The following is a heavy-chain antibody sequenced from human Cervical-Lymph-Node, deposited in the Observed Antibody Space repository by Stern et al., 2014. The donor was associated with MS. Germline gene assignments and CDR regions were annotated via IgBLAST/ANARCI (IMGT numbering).Heavy chain of an antibody. V-gene: IGHV7-4-1*02. CDR2: INTNTGNP. CDR1: GYTFTSYA. Sequence: VQLVQSGSELKKPGASVKVSCKASGYTFTSYAMNWVRQAPGQGLEWLGWINTNTGNPTYAQGFTGRFVFSLDTSVSTAYLQISSLKAEDTAVYYCASGAMGDFWSGYSYFDYWGQGTLVTVSS. CDR3: ASGAMGDFWSGYSYFDY. D-gene: IGHD3-3*01. J-gene: IGHJ4*02.